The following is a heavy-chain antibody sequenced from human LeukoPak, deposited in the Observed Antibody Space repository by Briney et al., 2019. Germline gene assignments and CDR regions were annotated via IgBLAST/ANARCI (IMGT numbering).Heavy chain of an antibody. CDR1: GGTFSSYA. CDR2: IIPIFGTA. D-gene: IGHD2-15*01. Sequence: SVKVSCKASGGTFSSYAISWVRQAPGQGLEWMGRIIPIFGTANYAQKFQGRVTITTDESTSTAYMELSSLRSEDTAVYYCARGIVEITISGGGFDIWGQGTMVTVSS. CDR3: ARGIVEITISGGGFDI. V-gene: IGHV1-69*05. J-gene: IGHJ3*02.